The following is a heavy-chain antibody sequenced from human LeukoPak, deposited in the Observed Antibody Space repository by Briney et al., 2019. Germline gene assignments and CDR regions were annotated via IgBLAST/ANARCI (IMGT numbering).Heavy chain of an antibody. CDR1: GYTLTNYN. CDR3: AREFGHCYGDNCFYFFDT. J-gene: IGHJ4*02. V-gene: IGHV1-18*01. CDR2: INTYKGDT. D-gene: IGHD4-23*01. Sequence: ASVKVSCKASGYTLTNYNISWVRQAPGQGLEWMGCINTYKGDTLYAQKLQGRVTMTADTSTNTAYMELRSLRFDDTAVYYCAREFGHCYGDNCFYFFDTWGQGFRVTVSS.